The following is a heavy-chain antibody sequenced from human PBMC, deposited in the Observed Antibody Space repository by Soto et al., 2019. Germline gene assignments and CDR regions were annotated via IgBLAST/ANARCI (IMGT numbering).Heavy chain of an antibody. J-gene: IGHJ4*02. V-gene: IGHV4-34*01. Sequence: SETLSLTCAVYGGSCSGYYWSWIRQPPGKGLEWIGEINHSGSTNYNPSLKSRVTISVDTSKNQFSLKLSSVTAADTAVYYCAIGDGYYFDYWGQGTLVTVSS. CDR3: AIGDGYYFDY. CDR1: GGSCSGYY. CDR2: INHSGST.